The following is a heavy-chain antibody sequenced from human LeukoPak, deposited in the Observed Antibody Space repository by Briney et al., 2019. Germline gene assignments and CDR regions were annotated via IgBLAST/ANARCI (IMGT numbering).Heavy chain of an antibody. CDR2: IYPGDSDT. J-gene: IGHJ4*02. CDR1: GYSFTSYW. D-gene: IGHD3-22*01. CDR3: ARHGPRGVVVVDY. V-gene: IGHV5-51*01. Sequence: PGESLKISCKCSGYSFTSYWIGWVRQMPGKGLEWMGVIYPGDSDTIYSPSFQGQVTISADKSISTAYLQWNSLKASDTAKYYCARHGPRGVVVVDYWGQGTLVTVSS.